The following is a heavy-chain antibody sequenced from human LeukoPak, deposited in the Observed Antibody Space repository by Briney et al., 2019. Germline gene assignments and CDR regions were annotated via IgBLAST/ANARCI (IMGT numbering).Heavy chain of an antibody. CDR2: IIPIFGTA. J-gene: IGHJ2*01. D-gene: IGHD3-10*01. CDR3: ARASLYYYGSGSPPLSRYFDL. V-gene: IGHV1-69*06. Sequence: SVKVSCKASGGTFSSYAISWVRQAPGQGLEWMGGIIPIFGTANYAQKFQGRVTITADKSTSTAYMELSSLRSEDTAVYYCARASLYYYGSGSPPLSRYFDLWGRGTLVTVSS. CDR1: GGTFSSYA.